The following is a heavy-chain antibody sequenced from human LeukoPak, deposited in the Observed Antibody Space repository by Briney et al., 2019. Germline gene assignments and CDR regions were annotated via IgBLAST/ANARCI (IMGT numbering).Heavy chain of an antibody. Sequence: GSLRLSCAASGFGFNNAWMVWVRQAPGKGLEWVGRIKSNIDDGTADYAAPVKGRFVISRDDSKNTLYLQMSSLKIEDTAVYYCTTDFSHFDFSSGYYSYWGQGALVSIFS. CDR1: GFGFNNAW. CDR2: IKSNIDDGTA. CDR3: TTDFSHFDFSSGYYSY. V-gene: IGHV3-15*01. D-gene: IGHD3-3*01. J-gene: IGHJ4*02.